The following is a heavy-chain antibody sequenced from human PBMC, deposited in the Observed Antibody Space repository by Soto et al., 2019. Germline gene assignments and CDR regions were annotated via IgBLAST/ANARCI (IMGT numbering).Heavy chain of an antibody. Sequence: QVQLVKSGAEVKKPGASVKVSCKASGYTFTSYYMHWVRQAPGQGLEWMGIINPSGGSTSYAQKFQGRVTMTRDTSTSTVYMELSRLRSEDTAVYYCARVYGAATIQYLYFHLWGRGSLVTVSS. CDR3: ARVYGAATIQYLYFHL. CDR1: GYTFTSYY. V-gene: IGHV1-46*03. J-gene: IGHJ2*01. D-gene: IGHD2-15*01. CDR2: INPSGGST.